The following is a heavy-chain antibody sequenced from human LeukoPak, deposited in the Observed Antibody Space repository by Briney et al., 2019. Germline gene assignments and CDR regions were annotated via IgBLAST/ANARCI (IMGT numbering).Heavy chain of an antibody. CDR1: GFTFSDYN. J-gene: IGHJ4*02. Sequence: GGSLRLSCAASGFTFSDYNMRWIRQAPGKGLEWVSSISRSGSTKYYADSVKGRFTISRANAKNSLFLQMNSLRAEDTAVYYCARDVGYCGGDCYPQYYFDYWGQGTLVTVSS. D-gene: IGHD2-21*02. CDR3: ARDVGYCGGDCYPQYYFDY. CDR2: ISRSGSTK. V-gene: IGHV3-11*01.